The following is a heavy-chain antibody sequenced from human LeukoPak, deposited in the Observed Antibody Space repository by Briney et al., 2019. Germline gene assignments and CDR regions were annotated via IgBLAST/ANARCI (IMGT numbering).Heavy chain of an antibody. CDR3: ARRSSSGGDY. V-gene: IGHV4-34*01. CDR1: GGSFSGYY. D-gene: IGHD6-6*01. J-gene: IGHJ4*02. CDR2: INHSGST. Sequence: SETLSLTCAVYGGSFSGYYWSWIRQPPGKGLEWIGEINHSGSTNYNPSLKSRVTISVDTSKSQFSLKLSSVTAADTAVYYCARRSSSGGDYWGQGTLVTVSS.